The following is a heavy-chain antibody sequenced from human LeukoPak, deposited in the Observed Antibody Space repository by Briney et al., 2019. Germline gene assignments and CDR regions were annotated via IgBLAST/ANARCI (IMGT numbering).Heavy chain of an antibody. CDR3: ATDGSSFEY. CDR1: GFTFSRYW. D-gene: IGHD2-15*01. J-gene: IGHJ4*02. V-gene: IGHV3-7*01. Sequence: PGGSLRLSCAASGFTFSRYWMTWVRQAPGKGLEWVANIKKDGSDTYYVDSVKGRFSISRDNAKNSLHLQMNNLRAEDTAVYYCATDGSSFEYWGQGALVTVSS. CDR2: IKKDGSDT.